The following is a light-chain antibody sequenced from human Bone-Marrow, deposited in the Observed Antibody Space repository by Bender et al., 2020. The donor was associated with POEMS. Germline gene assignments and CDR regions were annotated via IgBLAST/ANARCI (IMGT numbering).Light chain of an antibody. CDR2: EGT. CDR3: CSYAGPWV. J-gene: IGLJ2*01. V-gene: IGLV2-23*01. Sequence: QSALTPPASVSGSPGQSITISCTGTSSDVGSFNLVSWYQEHPGKAPKLIIYEGTKRPSGVSDRFSGSQSGNTASLTISGLQSDDEAEYYCCSYAGPWVFGGGTKVTVL. CDR1: SSDVGSFNL.